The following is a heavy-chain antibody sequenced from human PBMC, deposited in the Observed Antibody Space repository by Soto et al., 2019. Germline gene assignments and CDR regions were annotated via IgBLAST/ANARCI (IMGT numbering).Heavy chain of an antibody. Sequence: GGTNYAQKFQGRVTMTRDTSISTAYMELSRLRSDDTAVYYCAKSPPYSSSSPNYYYYGMDVWGQGTTVTVSS. V-gene: IGHV1-2*02. D-gene: IGHD6-6*01. CDR3: AKSPPYSSSSPNYYYYGMDV. CDR2: GGT. J-gene: IGHJ6*02.